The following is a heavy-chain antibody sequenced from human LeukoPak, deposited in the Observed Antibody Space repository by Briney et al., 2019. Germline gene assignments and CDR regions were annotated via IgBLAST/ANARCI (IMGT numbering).Heavy chain of an antibody. Sequence: PSETLSLTCTVAGGSITSYYWSWIRQPPGKGLEWIGYIYNSGSTNYNPSLKSRVTISVDTSKNQFSLKLGSVTAADTAVYYCARLYSSSLGRVFDYWGQGTLVTVSS. CDR1: GGSITSYY. CDR2: IYNSGST. D-gene: IGHD4-11*01. J-gene: IGHJ4*02. V-gene: IGHV4-59*01. CDR3: ARLYSSSLGRVFDY.